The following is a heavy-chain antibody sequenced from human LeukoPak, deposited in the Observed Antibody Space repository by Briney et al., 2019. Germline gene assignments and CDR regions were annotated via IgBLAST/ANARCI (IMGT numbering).Heavy chain of an antibody. V-gene: IGHV4-59*01. D-gene: IGHD6-19*01. Sequence: SETLSLTCTVSGGSISPDYWSWIRQPPGKGLEWIGYIYYSGSTNYNPSLKSRVTISVDTSKNQFSLRLNSVTAADTAVYYCARDGPVTGPYCFDYWGQGTLVTVSS. J-gene: IGHJ4*02. CDR2: IYYSGST. CDR3: ARDGPVTGPYCFDY. CDR1: GGSISPDY.